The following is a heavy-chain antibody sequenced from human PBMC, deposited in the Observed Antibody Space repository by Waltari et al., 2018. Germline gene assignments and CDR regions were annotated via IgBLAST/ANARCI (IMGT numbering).Heavy chain of an antibody. CDR2: VSYSGTT. V-gene: IGHV4-39*01. D-gene: IGHD5-12*01. J-gene: IGHJ3*01. Sequence: QLQLQESGPRLVRPSETLSLICRVSGGSITSNIHYWAWIRQSPGQGLEWIGTVSYSGTTYISPSLKSRVSVSRDTSKNQVSLILGSVTAADMAVYYCATYIGASVGTAAFDVWGQGTMVTVSS. CDR3: ATYIGASVGTAAFDV. CDR1: GGSITSNIHY.